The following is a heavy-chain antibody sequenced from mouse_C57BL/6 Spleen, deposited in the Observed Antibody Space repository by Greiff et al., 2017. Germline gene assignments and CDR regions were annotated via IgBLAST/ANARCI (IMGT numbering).Heavy chain of an antibody. Sequence: QVQLQQPGTSLVQPGASVKLSCKASGYTFTSYWLHWVKQRPGQGLDWIGNLTPSNVGPNSTEQFTSTATLTVDKSSSTADMQLSSLTSEDSAVYYCAREGIYYDYDDGGSWFAYWGQGTLVTVSA. CDR1: GYTFTSYW. CDR2: LTPSNVGP. J-gene: IGHJ3*01. V-gene: IGHV1-53*01. CDR3: AREGIYYDYDDGGSWFAY. D-gene: IGHD2-4*01.